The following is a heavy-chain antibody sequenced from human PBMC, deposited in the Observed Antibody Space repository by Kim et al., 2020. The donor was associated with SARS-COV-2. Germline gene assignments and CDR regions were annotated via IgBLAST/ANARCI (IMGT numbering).Heavy chain of an antibody. CDR2: ISGDDGAT. J-gene: IGHJ1*01. Sequence: GGSLRLSCAASGITFANYGVTWVRQAPGKGLEWVSFISGDDGATYYADSVRGRFTISRDNSKNTLYLQMSNLRVEDTATYFCSDYHGSGSYGLHWGQGAL. V-gene: IGHV3-23*01. D-gene: IGHD3-10*01. CDR3: SDYHGSGSYGLH. CDR1: GITFANYG.